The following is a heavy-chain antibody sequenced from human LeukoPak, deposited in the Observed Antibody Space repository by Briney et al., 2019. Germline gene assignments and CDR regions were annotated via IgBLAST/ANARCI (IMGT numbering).Heavy chain of an antibody. CDR3: AGDLSGYGMDV. CDR2: IYYTGST. V-gene: IGHV4-39*07. J-gene: IGHJ6*02. Sequence: SETLSVTCTVSGGSISSSSYYWGWIRQPPGEGLEWIGSIYYTGSTYYNSSLKSRLTISQDTSKNKFSLKLNSVTAADTAVYYCAGDLSGYGMDVWGQGTTVTVSS. CDR1: GGSISSSSYY. D-gene: IGHD1-26*01.